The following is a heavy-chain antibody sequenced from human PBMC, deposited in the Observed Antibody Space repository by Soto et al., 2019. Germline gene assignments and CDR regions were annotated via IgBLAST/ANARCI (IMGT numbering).Heavy chain of an antibody. J-gene: IGHJ6*03. Sequence: ASVKVSCKASGYTFTGYYMHWVRRAPGQGLEWMGWINPNSGGTNYAQKFQGWVTMTRDTSISTAYMELSRLRSDDTAVYYCARGAVAAAGTPFYYYYMDVWGKGTTVTV. CDR3: ARGAVAAAGTPFYYYYMDV. D-gene: IGHD6-13*01. CDR2: INPNSGGT. CDR1: GYTFTGYY. V-gene: IGHV1-2*04.